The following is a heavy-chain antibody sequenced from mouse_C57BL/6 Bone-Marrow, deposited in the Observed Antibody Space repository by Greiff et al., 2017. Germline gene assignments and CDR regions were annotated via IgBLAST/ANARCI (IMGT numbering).Heavy chain of an antibody. J-gene: IGHJ1*03. CDR1: GYTFTSYG. V-gene: IGHV1-81*01. CDR3: ARCGYYGSRRYVGV. Sequence: VQLQQSGAELARPGASVKLSCKASGYTFTSYGISWVKQRTGQGLEWIGEIYPRSGNTYYNEKFKGKATLTADKSSSTAYMEIRSLASEDSAVYCCARCGYYGSRRYVGVWGTGTTVTVSS. D-gene: IGHD1-1*01. CDR2: IYPRSGNT.